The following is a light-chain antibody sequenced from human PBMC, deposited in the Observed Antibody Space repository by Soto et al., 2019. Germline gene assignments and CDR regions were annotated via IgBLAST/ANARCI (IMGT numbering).Light chain of an antibody. V-gene: IGLV2-14*01. CDR2: GVK. J-gene: IGLJ1*01. CDR3: SSYTTSYFYV. Sequence: QSALTQPASVSGSPGQSITISCTGRGRDIGAYDYVSWYQQHPGKAPKLLIYGVKNRPSGVSYRFSASKSAFTASLTISGLQAEDEAHYYCSSYTTSYFYVFGPGTKLTVL. CDR1: GRDIGAYDY.